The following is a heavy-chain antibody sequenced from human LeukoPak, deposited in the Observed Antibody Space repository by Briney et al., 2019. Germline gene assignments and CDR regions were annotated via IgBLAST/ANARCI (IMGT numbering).Heavy chain of an antibody. D-gene: IGHD3-9*01. V-gene: IGHV1-24*01. CDR2: FDPEDGET. Sequence: GASVKVSCKVSGYTLTELSMHWVRQAPGKGLEWMGGFDPEDGETIYAQKFQGRVTMTEDTSTDTAYMELSSLRSEDTAVYYCATQYYDILTGKYYYGMDVWGQGTTVTVSS. J-gene: IGHJ6*02. CDR3: ATQYYDILTGKYYYGMDV. CDR1: GYTLTELS.